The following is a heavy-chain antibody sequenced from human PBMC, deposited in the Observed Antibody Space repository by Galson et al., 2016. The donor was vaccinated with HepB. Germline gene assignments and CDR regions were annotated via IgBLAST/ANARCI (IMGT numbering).Heavy chain of an antibody. J-gene: IGHJ4*02. CDR3: TTPTTGE. D-gene: IGHD3-16*01. Sequence: SLRLSCAASGFTFTNAWMGWVRQAPGKGLEWVGRIKSKTDGGSIEYAAVVKGRLTISRDDSKNTLYLHMTSLRTDDTAMYYCTTPTTGEWGQGTLVTVS. CDR2: IKSKTDGGSI. V-gene: IGHV3-15*01. CDR1: GFTFTNAW.